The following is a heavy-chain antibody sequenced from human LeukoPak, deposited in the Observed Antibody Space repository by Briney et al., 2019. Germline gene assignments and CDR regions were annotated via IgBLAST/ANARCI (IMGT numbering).Heavy chain of an antibody. CDR3: ANLGRIVGATHRFDAFDI. J-gene: IGHJ3*02. Sequence: GGSLRLSCAASGFTFSSYAMSWVRQAPGKGLEWVSAISGSGGSTYYADSVKGRFTISRDNPKNTLYLQMNSLRAEDTAVYYCANLGRIVGATHRFDAFDIWGQGTMVTVSS. CDR2: ISGSGGST. CDR1: GFTFSSYA. V-gene: IGHV3-23*01. D-gene: IGHD1-26*01.